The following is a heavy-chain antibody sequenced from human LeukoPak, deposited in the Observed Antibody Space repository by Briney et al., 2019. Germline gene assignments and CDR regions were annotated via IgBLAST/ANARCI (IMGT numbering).Heavy chain of an antibody. CDR2: VSNSGDAT. J-gene: IGHJ4*02. CDR1: GFTFSNYA. D-gene: IGHD4-17*01. CDR3: AKADYGAYPHYFDY. Sequence: GGSLRLSCAASGFTFSNYAMGWVRQAPGKGLEWASAVSNSGDATYYADSVKGRFTISRDNSKNTLYLQMNSMTPADSALYYCAKADYGAYPHYFDYWGQGTPVTVSS. V-gene: IGHV3-23*01.